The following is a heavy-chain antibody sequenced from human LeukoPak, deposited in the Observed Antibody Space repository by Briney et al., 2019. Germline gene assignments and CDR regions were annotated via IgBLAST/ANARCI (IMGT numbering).Heavy chain of an antibody. D-gene: IGHD1-26*01. CDR1: GFSFSSYG. J-gene: IGHJ4*02. Sequence: GGSLRLSCAASGFSFSSYGMHWVRQAPGKGLEWVAFIRYDGSNKYYGDSVKGRFTISRGNSKNTLYLQMNSLRTEDTAVYYCAKDSWGASFHFDYWGQGTLVTVSS. CDR3: AKDSWGASFHFDY. CDR2: IRYDGSNK. V-gene: IGHV3-30*02.